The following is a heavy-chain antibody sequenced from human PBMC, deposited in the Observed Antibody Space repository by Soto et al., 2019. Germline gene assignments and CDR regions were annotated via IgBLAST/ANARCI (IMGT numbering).Heavy chain of an antibody. V-gene: IGHV3-49*03. CDR1: GFTFGDYS. D-gene: IGHD5-12*01. CDR2: IRSKAYGGTT. Sequence: SLRLSCTASGFTFGDYSMSWFHQAPGKGLEWVGFIRSKAYGGTTEYAASVKGRFTISRDDSKSIAYLQMNSLKTEDTAVYYCTVRDGYKNPFDYWGQGTLVTVSS. CDR3: TVRDGYKNPFDY. J-gene: IGHJ4*02.